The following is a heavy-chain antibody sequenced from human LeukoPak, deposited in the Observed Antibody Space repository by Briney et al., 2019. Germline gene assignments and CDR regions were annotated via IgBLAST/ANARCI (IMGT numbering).Heavy chain of an antibody. CDR3: AKDYPWVTMVRGAPDY. D-gene: IGHD3-10*01. J-gene: IGHJ4*02. V-gene: IGHV3-11*04. Sequence: GGSLRLSCAASGFTFSDYYMSWIRQAPGKGLEWVSYISSSGSTRYYADSVKGRFTISRDNSKNTLYLQMNSLRAEDTAVYYCAKDYPWVTMVRGAPDYWGQGTLVTVSS. CDR2: ISSSGSTR. CDR1: GFTFSDYY.